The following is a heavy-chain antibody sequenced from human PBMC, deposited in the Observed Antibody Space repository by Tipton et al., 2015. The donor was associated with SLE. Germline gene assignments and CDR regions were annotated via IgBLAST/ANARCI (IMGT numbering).Heavy chain of an antibody. D-gene: IGHD3-10*01. CDR3: ARGLRFGELPLNYYYMDV. CDR2: INHSGST. CDR1: GGSFSGYY. V-gene: IGHV4-34*01. J-gene: IGHJ6*03. Sequence: GLVKPSETLSLTCAVYGGSFSGYYWSWIRQPPGKGLEWIGEINHSGSTNYNPSLKSRVTISVDTSKNQFSLKLSSVTAADTAVYYCARGLRFGELPLNYYYMDVWGKGTTVTVSS.